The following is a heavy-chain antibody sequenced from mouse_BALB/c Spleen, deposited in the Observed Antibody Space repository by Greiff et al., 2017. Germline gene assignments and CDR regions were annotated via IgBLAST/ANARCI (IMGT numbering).Heavy chain of an antibody. CDR3: ARTGTAPPDS. D-gene: IGHD1-2*01. CDR2: ISSGGST. Sequence: EVHLVESGGGLVKPGGSLKLSCAASGFTFSSYAMSWVRQTPEKRLEWVASISSGGSTYYPDSVKGRFTISRDNARNILYLQMSSLRSEDTAMYYCARTGTAPPDSWGQGTTLTVSS. J-gene: IGHJ2*01. CDR1: GFTFSSYA. V-gene: IGHV5-6-5*01.